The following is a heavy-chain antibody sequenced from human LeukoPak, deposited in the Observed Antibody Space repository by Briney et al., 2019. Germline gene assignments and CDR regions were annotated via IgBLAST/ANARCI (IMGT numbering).Heavy chain of an antibody. V-gene: IGHV3-66*01. Sequence: PGGSLRLSCAASGSTVSGNYMSWVRQAPGKGLEWVSVIYSGGSIYYADSVKARFTISRDDSKNTLYLQMNSPRAEDTAVYYCARGEVNPFDYWGQGTLVTVSS. J-gene: IGHJ4*02. CDR1: GSTVSGNY. D-gene: IGHD3-16*01. CDR3: ARGEVNPFDY. CDR2: IYSGGSI.